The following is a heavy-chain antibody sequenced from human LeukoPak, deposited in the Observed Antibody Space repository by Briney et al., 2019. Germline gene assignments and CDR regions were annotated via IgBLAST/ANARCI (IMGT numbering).Heavy chain of an antibody. Sequence: SETLSLTCAVSDGSIRNYYWSWIRQPPGKGLEWIGYIYYYGTTTYNPSLKGRGTISLDTSKNHFSLILSSVTPTDTAVYYCARAPRGYSYGGWFDPWGQGTLVTVSS. CDR3: ARAPRGYSYGGWFDP. D-gene: IGHD5-18*01. J-gene: IGHJ5*02. CDR2: IYYYGTT. CDR1: DGSIRNYY. V-gene: IGHV4-59*01.